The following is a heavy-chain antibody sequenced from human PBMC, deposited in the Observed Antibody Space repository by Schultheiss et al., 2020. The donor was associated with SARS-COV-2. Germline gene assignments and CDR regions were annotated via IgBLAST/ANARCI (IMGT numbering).Heavy chain of an antibody. CDR2: MNPNTGNT. CDR1: GYTFTNYD. V-gene: IGHV1-8*01. CDR3: ARGKVAGGLPDH. D-gene: IGHD6-13*01. J-gene: IGHJ4*02. Sequence: ASVKVSCKASGYTFTNYDINWVRQATGQGLEWMGWMNPNTGNTGYAQRFQGRVTMTRETSISTAYMELTSLRSDDTAVYYCARGKVAGGLPDHWGQGTLVTVST.